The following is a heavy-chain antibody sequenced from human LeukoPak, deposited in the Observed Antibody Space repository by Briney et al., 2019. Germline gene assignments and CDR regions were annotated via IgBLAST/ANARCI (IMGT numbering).Heavy chain of an antibody. CDR1: GFTFSSYS. D-gene: IGHD6-19*01. CDR3: ARETAIAVAHYYYYMDV. Sequence: TGGSLRLSCAASGFTFSSYSMNWVRQAPGKGLEWVSSISSSSSYIYHADSVKGRFTISRDNAKNSLYLQMNSLRAEDTAVYYCARETAIAVAHYYYYMDVWGKGTTVTISS. J-gene: IGHJ6*03. V-gene: IGHV3-21*01. CDR2: ISSSSSYI.